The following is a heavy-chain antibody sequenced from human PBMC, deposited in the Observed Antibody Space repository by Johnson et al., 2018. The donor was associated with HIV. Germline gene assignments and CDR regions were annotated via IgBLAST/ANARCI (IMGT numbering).Heavy chain of an antibody. CDR2: ISYDGSNK. CDR3: AKARDDDSTGHDACDI. D-gene: IGHD3-22*01. Sequence: QVQLVESGGGVVQPGRSLRLSCAASGFSFSSYDMHWVRQAPGKGLEWVAVISYDGSNKYYADSVKGRFTISRDNSKNTLYLQMNSLRAEDTAVYYCAKARDDDSTGHDACDIWGQGTMVTVSS. V-gene: IGHV3-30*18. CDR1: GFSFSSYD. J-gene: IGHJ3*02.